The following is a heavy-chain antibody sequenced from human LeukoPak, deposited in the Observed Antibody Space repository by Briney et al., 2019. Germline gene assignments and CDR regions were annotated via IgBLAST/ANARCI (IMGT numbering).Heavy chain of an antibody. CDR2: ISYSVNA. D-gene: IGHD5-12*01. V-gene: IGHV4-59*08. CDR1: GGSITSYH. Sequence: SETLSLTCTVSGGSITSYHYSWIRQPPGKGLEWIGYISYSVNANYNPSLKSRVTMSVDTSKNQFSLMLSSMTAADTAVYYCARHGGGYDYDNWGQGTLVTVSS. CDR3: ARHGGGYDYDN. J-gene: IGHJ4*02.